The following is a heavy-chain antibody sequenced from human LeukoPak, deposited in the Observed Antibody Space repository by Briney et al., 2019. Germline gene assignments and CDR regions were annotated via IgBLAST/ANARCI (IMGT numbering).Heavy chain of an antibody. Sequence: GGSLRLSCAASEFTFSNYAMSWVRQAPGKGLEWLSSISGSGGSTYYADSVKGRFTIPRDNSKSTLYLQMNSLRAEDTALYYCAARWDLLYRWGQGTLVTVSS. CDR3: AARWDLLYR. CDR1: EFTFSNYA. D-gene: IGHD1-26*01. V-gene: IGHV3-23*01. J-gene: IGHJ5*02. CDR2: ISGSGGST.